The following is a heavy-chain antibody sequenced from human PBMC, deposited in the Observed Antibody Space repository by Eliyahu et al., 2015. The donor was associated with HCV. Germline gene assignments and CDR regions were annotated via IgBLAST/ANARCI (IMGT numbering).Heavy chain of an antibody. Sequence: EVQLVESGGGLVKPGGSLRLSCAASGFPFSXYSMNWVRQAPGKGLEWVSSISSSSSYIYYADSVKGRFTISRDNAKNSLYLQMNSLRAEDTAVYYCAREGSRGYSYGYFDYWGQGTLVTVSS. V-gene: IGHV3-21*01. D-gene: IGHD5-18*01. CDR2: ISSSSSYI. J-gene: IGHJ4*02. CDR1: GFPFSXYS. CDR3: AREGSRGYSYGYFDY.